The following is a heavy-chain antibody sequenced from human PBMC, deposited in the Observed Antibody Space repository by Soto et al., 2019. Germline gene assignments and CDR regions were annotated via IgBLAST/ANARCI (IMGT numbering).Heavy chain of an antibody. J-gene: IGHJ1*01. V-gene: IGHV4-59*08. CDR2: IYYSGST. CDR3: ARGSSSWYFSEYFQH. CDR1: GGSISSYY. Sequence: SETLSLTCTVSGGSISSYYWSWIRQPPGKGLEWIGYIYYSGSTNYNPSLKSRVTISVDTSKNQFSLKLISVTAADTAVYYCARGSSSWYFSEYFQHWGQGTLVTVSS. D-gene: IGHD6-13*01.